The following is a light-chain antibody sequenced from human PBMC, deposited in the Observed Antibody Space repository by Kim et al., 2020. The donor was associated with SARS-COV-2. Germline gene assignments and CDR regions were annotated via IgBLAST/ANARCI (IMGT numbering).Light chain of an antibody. CDR2: RDN. V-gene: IGLV10-54*04. Sequence: QAGLTQPPSVSKGLRQTATLTCTGNSNNVGNQGAGWLQQHQGHPPKLLFNRDNNRPSGISERFSASRSGNTASLTITGLQLEDERDYYCSAWDSSLNVWVFGGGTKLTVL. CDR1: SNNVGNQG. CDR3: SAWDSSLNVWV. J-gene: IGLJ3*02.